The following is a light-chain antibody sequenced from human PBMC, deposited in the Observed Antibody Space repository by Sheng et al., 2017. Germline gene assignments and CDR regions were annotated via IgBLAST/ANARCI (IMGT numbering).Light chain of an antibody. J-gene: IGKJ4*01. CDR3: QQSYTFPLT. CDR2: SAS. CDR1: RSISND. V-gene: IGKV1-39*01. Sequence: DIQMTQSPSSLSASVGDTVTISCRASRSISNDLNWYQQKPGKAPKLLIYSASTLHSGVPSTFTGRGSGTDFSLIISRLEPEDFATYFCQQSYTFPLTFGGGTKVEVK.